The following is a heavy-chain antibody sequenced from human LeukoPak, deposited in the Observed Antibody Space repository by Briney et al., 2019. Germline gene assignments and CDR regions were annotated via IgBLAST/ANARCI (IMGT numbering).Heavy chain of an antibody. CDR3: AREDLYYYYGMDV. J-gene: IGHJ6*02. CDR2: INPNSGGT. V-gene: IGHV1-2*02. CDR1: GYTFTGYY. Sequence: ASVKVSCKASGYTFTGYYMHWVRQAPGQGLEWMGWINPNSGGTNYAQKFQGRVTMTRDTSISTAYMELSRLRSDDTAVYYCAREDLYYYYGMDVWGQGTTVTVSS.